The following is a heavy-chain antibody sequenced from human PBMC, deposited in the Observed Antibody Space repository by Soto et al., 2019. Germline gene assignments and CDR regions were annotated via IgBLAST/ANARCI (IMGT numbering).Heavy chain of an antibody. Sequence: PSETLSLTCTVSGGSISSSSHYWGWIRQPPGKGLEWIGSIYYSGSTYYNPSLKSRVTISVDTSKNQFSLKLSSVTAADTAVYYCARHRREGELFGVVIMSDWFDPWGQGTLVTVSS. V-gene: IGHV4-39*01. CDR2: IYYSGST. CDR1: GGSISSSSHY. D-gene: IGHD3-3*01. CDR3: ARHRREGELFGVVIMSDWFDP. J-gene: IGHJ5*02.